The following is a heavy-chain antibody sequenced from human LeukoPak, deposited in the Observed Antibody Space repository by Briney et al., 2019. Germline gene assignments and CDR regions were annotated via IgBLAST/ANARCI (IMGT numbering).Heavy chain of an antibody. V-gene: IGHV4-4*02. J-gene: IGHJ6*03. D-gene: IGHD6-6*01. CDR3: ARAPREAARRRYYYYYMDV. CDR1: GGSISSRNW. Sequence: SETLSLTCAVSGGSISSRNWWSWVRQPPGKGLEWIGEIYHSGSTNYNPSLKTRVTISVDKSKNQFSLKLSSVTAADTAVYYCARAPREAARRRYYYYYMDVWGKGTTVTVSS. CDR2: IYHSGST.